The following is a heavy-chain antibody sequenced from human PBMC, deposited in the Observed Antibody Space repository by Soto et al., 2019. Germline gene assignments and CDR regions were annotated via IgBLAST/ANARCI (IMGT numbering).Heavy chain of an antibody. V-gene: IGHV1-46*01. CDR1: GYTLTSYY. J-gene: IGHJ4*02. Sequence: QVQLVQSGAEVKKPGASVKVSCKASGYTLTSYYMHWVRQAPGHGLEWMGIINPSDGRTNYAQEFQGRVTMTRDTSTSTVYMELSSLRSEDTAVYHCARGTGAASENTIDYGGQGTLVTVSS. CDR2: INPSDGRT. D-gene: IGHD2-8*02. CDR3: ARGTGAASENTIDY.